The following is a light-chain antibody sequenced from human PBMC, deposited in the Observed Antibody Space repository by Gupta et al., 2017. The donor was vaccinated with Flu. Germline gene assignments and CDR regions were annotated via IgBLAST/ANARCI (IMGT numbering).Light chain of an antibody. CDR2: WAS. Sequence: KCKSVQTVLYSSNSQNYLAWYQQKPGQPPKLLIYWASTRESGVPDRFSGSGSGTDFTLTISGLQAEDVAVYYCQQYYDTPWTFGQGTTVEIK. CDR1: QTVLYSSNSQNY. CDR3: QQYYDTPWT. J-gene: IGKJ1*01. V-gene: IGKV4-1*01.